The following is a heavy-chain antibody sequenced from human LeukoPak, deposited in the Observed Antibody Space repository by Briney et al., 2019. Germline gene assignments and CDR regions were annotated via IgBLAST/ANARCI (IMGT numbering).Heavy chain of an antibody. CDR2: ISSSSSYI. Sequence: PGGSLRLSCAASGFTFSSYSMNWVRQAPGKGLEWVSSISSSSSYIYYADSVKGRFTISRGNAKNSLYLQMNSLRAEDTAVYYCARAAFTFTTATYYFDYWGQGTLVTVTS. D-gene: IGHD4-17*01. CDR1: GFTFSSYS. J-gene: IGHJ4*02. CDR3: ARAAFTFTTATYYFDY. V-gene: IGHV3-21*01.